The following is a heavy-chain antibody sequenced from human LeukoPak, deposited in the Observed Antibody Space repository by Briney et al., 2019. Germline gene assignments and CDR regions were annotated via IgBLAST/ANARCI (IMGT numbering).Heavy chain of an antibody. CDR1: GGSICSSSYY. V-gene: IGHV4-39*07. Sequence: SETLSLTCTVSGGSICSSSYYWGWIRQPPGKGLEWIGSIYYSGSTYYNPSLKSRVTISVDTSKNQFSLKLSSVTAADTAVYYCASLLLWFGELSNNPYYYYGMDVWGQGTTVTVSS. D-gene: IGHD3-10*01. CDR3: ASLLLWFGELSNNPYYYYGMDV. CDR2: IYYSGST. J-gene: IGHJ6*02.